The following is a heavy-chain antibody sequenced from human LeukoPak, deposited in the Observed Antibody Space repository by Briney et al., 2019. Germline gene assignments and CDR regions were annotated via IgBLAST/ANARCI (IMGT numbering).Heavy chain of an antibody. CDR2: MNPNSGNT. CDR1: GYTFTSYD. J-gene: IGHJ6*02. CDR3: ARVRRVYYYYGMDV. Sequence: ASVKVSCKASGYTFTSYDINWVRQATGQGLEWMGWMNPNSGNTGYAQKFQGRVTMTRNTSISTAYMELSSLRSEDAAVYYCARVRRVYYYYGMDVWGRGTTVTVSS. V-gene: IGHV1-8*01.